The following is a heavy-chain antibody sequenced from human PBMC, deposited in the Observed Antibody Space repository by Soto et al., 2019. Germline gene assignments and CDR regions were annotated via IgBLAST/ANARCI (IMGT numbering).Heavy chain of an antibody. CDR3: ATSQKGYNWNYFDH. CDR1: CASISGSYYY. CDR2: VFYTGFT. D-gene: IGHD1-20*01. V-gene: IGHV4-39*01. J-gene: IGHJ4*02. Sequence: LETLSLTCAVSCASISGSYYYWAWLRQSPGKGPEWIGSVFYTGFTSYNPSLESRVSVSVDTSKSQFSLKLSAVTAADTAVYYCATSQKGYNWNYFDHWGQGALVTVSS.